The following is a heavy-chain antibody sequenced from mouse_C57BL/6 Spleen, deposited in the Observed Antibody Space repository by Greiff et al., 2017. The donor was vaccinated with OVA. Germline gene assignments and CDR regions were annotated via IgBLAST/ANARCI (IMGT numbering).Heavy chain of an antibody. CDR1: GFTFSDYG. Sequence: EVHLVESGGGLVKPGGSLKLSCAASGFTFSDYGMHWVRQAPEKGLEWVAYISSGSSTIYYADTVKGRFTISRDNAKNTLFLQMTSLRSEDTAMYYCARNGLEYAMDYWGQGTSVTVSS. CDR2: ISSGSSTI. CDR3: ARNGLEYAMDY. V-gene: IGHV5-17*01. J-gene: IGHJ4*01. D-gene: IGHD1-1*01.